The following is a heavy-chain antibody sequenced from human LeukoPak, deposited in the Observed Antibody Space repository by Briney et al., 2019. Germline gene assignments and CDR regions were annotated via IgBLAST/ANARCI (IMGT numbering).Heavy chain of an antibody. J-gene: IGHJ3*02. CDR1: GFTFSTYS. CDR2: ISSSSNYI. D-gene: IGHD2-15*01. CDR3: ASKYCSGGSCYSWYNAFDI. Sequence: PGGSLRLSCAASGFTFSTYSMNWVRQAPGKGLEWVSSISSSSNYIYYADSVKGRITISRDNAKNSLYLQMNSLRAEDTAVYYCASKYCSGGSCYSWYNAFDIWGQGTMVTVSS. V-gene: IGHV3-21*01.